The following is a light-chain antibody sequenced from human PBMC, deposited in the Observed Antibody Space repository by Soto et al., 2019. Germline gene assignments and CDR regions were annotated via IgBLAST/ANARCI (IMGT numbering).Light chain of an antibody. Sequence: DIVMTQSPDSLAVSLGERATINCKSSQSVLYTSNSKNYLAWYQQKPGQPPKLLIYWASTRESGVPDRISGSGSGTDFTLTISSLQAEDGAVYYCQQYYSSPQTFGGGTKVEIK. J-gene: IGKJ4*01. CDR2: WAS. CDR1: QSVLYTSNSKNY. V-gene: IGKV4-1*01. CDR3: QQYYSSPQT.